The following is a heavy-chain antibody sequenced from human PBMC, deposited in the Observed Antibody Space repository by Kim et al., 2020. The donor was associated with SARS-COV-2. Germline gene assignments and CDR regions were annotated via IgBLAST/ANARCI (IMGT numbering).Heavy chain of an antibody. D-gene: IGHD4-4*01. CDR2: IGTAGDT. CDR1: GFTFSSYD. J-gene: IGHJ6*02. V-gene: IGHV3-13*04. CDR3: ARGYSNYLDGLPYYYGMDV. Sequence: GGSLRLSCAASGFTFSSYDMHWVRQATGKGLEWVSAIGTAGDTYYPGSVKGRFTISRENAKNSLYLQMNSLRAGDTAVYYCARGYSNYLDGLPYYYGMDVWGQGTTVTVSS.